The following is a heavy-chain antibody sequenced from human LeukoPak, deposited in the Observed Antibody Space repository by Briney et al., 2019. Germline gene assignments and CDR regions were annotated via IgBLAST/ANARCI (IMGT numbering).Heavy chain of an antibody. J-gene: IGHJ4*02. V-gene: IGHV4-34*01. CDR1: GGSFSGYY. D-gene: IGHD4-17*01. CDR3: AGGSTLTRYFDY. Sequence: PSETLSLTCAVYGGSFSGYYWSWIRQPPGKGLEWIGEINHSGSTNYNPSLKSRVTISVDTSKNQFSLKLSSVTAADTAVYYCAGGSTLTRYFDYWGQGTLVTASS. CDR2: INHSGST.